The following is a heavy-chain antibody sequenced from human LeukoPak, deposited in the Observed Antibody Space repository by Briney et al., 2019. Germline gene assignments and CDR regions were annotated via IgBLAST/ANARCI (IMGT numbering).Heavy chain of an antibody. V-gene: IGHV5-51*01. CDR1: GYSFTSYW. Sequence: GESLKISCKGSGYSFTSYWIGWVRQMPGKGLEWMGIIYPGDSDTRYSPSFQGQVTISADKSISTAYLQWPSLKASATAMYYCARHSRIVGATIAPPDYWGQGTLVTVSS. J-gene: IGHJ4*02. D-gene: IGHD1-26*01. CDR3: ARHSRIVGATIAPPDY. CDR2: IYPGDSDT.